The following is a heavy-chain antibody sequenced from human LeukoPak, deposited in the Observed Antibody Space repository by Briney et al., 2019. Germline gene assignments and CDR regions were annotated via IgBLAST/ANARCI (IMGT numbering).Heavy chain of an antibody. CDR3: AKVIAERKQLVGDAFDI. Sequence: GGSLRLSCAASGFTFSSYGMHWVRQAPGKGLEWVAVISYDGSNKYYADSVKGRFTISRDSSKNTLYLQMNSLRAEDTAVYYCAKVIAERKQLVGDAFDIWGQGTMVTVSS. V-gene: IGHV3-30*18. D-gene: IGHD6-13*01. CDR1: GFTFSSYG. CDR2: ISYDGSNK. J-gene: IGHJ3*02.